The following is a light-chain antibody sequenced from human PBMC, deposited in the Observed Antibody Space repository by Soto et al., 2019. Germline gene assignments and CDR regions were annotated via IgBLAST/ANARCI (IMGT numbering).Light chain of an antibody. J-gene: IGKJ3*01. Sequence: DIQLTQSPSSLSASVGDRVTIACQASQDISTYLNWYQQKPGKAPKLLIYDASNLETGVPSRFSGSGSGTDFTFTIKSLQPEDIATYYCQQYDDTPFSFGPGTIVDIK. V-gene: IGKV1-33*01. CDR2: DAS. CDR1: QDISTY. CDR3: QQYDDTPFS.